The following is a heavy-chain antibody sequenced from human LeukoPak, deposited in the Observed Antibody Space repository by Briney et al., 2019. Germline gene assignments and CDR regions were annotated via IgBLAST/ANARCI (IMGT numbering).Heavy chain of an antibody. CDR2: IIPIFGTA. D-gene: IGHD6-13*01. CDR1: GGTFSSYA. Sequence: SVKVSCKASGGTFSSYAISWVRQAPGQGLEWMGGIIPIFGTANYAQKFQGRVTITADESTSTAYMELSSLRSEDTAVYYCARNLKAAAAPRPQYYYYYYMDVWGKGTTVTISS. CDR3: ARNLKAAAAPRPQYYYYYYMDV. J-gene: IGHJ6*03. V-gene: IGHV1-69*01.